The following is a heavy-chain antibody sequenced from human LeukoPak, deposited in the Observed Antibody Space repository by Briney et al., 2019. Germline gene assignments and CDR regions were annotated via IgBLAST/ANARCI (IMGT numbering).Heavy chain of an antibody. V-gene: IGHV3-66*01. D-gene: IGHD3-10*01. J-gene: IGHJ3*02. CDR3: ARVGFGELLFQPDAFDI. CDR1: GFTVSSNY. Sequence: GGSLRLSCAASGFTVSSNYMSWVRQAPGKGLEWVSVIYSGGSTYYADSVKGRFTISRDNSKNTLYLQMNSLRAEDTAVYYCARVGFGELLFQPDAFDIWGQGTMVTVSS. CDR2: IYSGGST.